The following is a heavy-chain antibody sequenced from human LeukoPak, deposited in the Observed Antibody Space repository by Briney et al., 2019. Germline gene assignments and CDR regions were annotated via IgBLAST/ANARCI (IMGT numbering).Heavy chain of an antibody. Sequence: ASVKVSCKASGGTFSSYAISWVRQAPGQGLEWMGWISAYNGNTNYAQKLQGRVTMTTDTSTSTACMELRSLRSDDTAVYYCARFGLGKHIEVAGIPFDIWGQGTMVTVSS. V-gene: IGHV1-18*01. CDR1: GGTFSSYA. J-gene: IGHJ3*02. CDR2: ISAYNGNT. CDR3: ARFGLGKHIEVAGIPFDI. D-gene: IGHD6-19*01.